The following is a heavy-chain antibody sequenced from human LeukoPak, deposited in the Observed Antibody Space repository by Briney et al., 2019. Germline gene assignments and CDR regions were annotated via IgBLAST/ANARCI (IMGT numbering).Heavy chain of an antibody. J-gene: IGHJ1*01. Sequence: ASVKVSCKASGYTFTSYGISWVRQAPGQGLEWMGWISAYNGNTNYAQKLQGRVTMTTDTSTSTAYMELRSLRSDDTAVYYCARGKTRTLALAEYLHDWGQGTLVTVSS. CDR1: GYTFTSYG. CDR3: ARGKTRTLALAEYLHD. D-gene: IGHD1-1*01. V-gene: IGHV1-18*01. CDR2: ISAYNGNT.